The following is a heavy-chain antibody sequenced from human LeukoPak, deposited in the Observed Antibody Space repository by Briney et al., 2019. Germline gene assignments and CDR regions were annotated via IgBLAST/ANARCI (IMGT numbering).Heavy chain of an antibody. J-gene: IGHJ4*02. D-gene: IGHD3-22*01. Sequence: GGSLRLSCAASGLTVSTNYMTWVRQAPGKGLEWVSIIHSDGSTYYADSVKGRFTISRDNYKNTLYLQMNSLRGEDTAMYYCARDRRENYYDSSGYFDYWGQGTLVTVSS. CDR1: GLTVSTNY. CDR2: IHSDGST. CDR3: ARDRRENYYDSSGYFDY. V-gene: IGHV3-53*01.